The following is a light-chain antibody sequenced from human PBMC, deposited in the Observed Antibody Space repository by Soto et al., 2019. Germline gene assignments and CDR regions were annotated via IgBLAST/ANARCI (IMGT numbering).Light chain of an antibody. CDR1: QSVSSN. J-gene: IGKJ4*01. V-gene: IGKV3-20*01. Sequence: IVMTQSQVTLSVSPGERATLSCRASQSVSSNLAWYQLKPGQAPRLLINAASRTATGIPDRFSGSGSGTDFTLTISTLEPEDFAVYYCQQYSASPLSFGGGTKVDIK. CDR3: QQYSASPLS. CDR2: AAS.